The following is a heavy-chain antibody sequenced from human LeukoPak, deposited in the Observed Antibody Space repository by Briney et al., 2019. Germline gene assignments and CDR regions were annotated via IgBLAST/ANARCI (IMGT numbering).Heavy chain of an antibody. D-gene: IGHD2-8*01. CDR1: GFTFSSYA. CDR3: AKDTSIGKYCTNGVCSPFDY. CDR2: VSDSGDYT. V-gene: IGHV3-23*01. J-gene: IGHJ4*02. Sequence: GGSLTLSCAGSGFTFSSYAMSWVRQAPGQGLEWVSVVSDSGDYTSYADSVRGRFTISRDNSRNTLYLQMISLRPEDTAVYYCAKDTSIGKYCTNGVCSPFDYWGQGTLVTVSS.